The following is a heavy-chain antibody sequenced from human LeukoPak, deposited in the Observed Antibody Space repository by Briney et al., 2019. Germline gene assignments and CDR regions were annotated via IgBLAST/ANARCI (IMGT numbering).Heavy chain of an antibody. CDR2: IYPSDSDT. V-gene: IGHV5-51*01. CDR1: GCSFTSYW. Sequence: GESLQISCKGSGCSFTSYWIGWVRQMPGKGLEWMGIIYPSDSDTKYSPSFRGQVTISADKSITTAYLQWSSLKASDTAIYYCARESRSSRTIDYWGQGTQVTVSS. J-gene: IGHJ4*02. D-gene: IGHD6-13*01. CDR3: ARESRSSRTIDY.